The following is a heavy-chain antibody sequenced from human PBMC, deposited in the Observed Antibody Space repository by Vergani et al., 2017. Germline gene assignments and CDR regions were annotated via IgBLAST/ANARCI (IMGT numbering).Heavy chain of an antibody. V-gene: IGHV4-59*01. CDR1: GGSISSYY. J-gene: IGHJ3*02. D-gene: IGHD3-10*01. CDR2: IYYSGST. CDR3: ARARGSGSYYNRRAFDI. Sequence: QVQLQESGPGLVKPSETLSLTCTVSGGSISSYYWSWIRQPPGKGLEWIGYIYYSGSTNYNPSLKSRVTISVDTSKNQFSLKLSSVTAADTAGYYCARARGSGSYYNRRAFDIWGQGTMVTVSS.